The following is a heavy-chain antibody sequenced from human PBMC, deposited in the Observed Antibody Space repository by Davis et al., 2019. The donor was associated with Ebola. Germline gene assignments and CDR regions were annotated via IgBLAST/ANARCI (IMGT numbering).Heavy chain of an antibody. Sequence: GESLKISCAASGFTFSSYNMNWVRQAPGKGLEWVSSISSSSSYIYYADSMKGRFTISRDNAQNSLYLQMNGLRAEDTAVYYCARRSGTSYDYWGQGSLVTVSP. CDR3: ARRSGTSYDY. CDR1: GFTFSSYN. D-gene: IGHD1-26*01. CDR2: ISSSSSYI. J-gene: IGHJ4*02. V-gene: IGHV3-21*01.